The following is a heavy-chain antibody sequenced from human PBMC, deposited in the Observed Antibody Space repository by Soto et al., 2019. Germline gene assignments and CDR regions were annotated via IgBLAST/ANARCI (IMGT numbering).Heavy chain of an antibody. CDR2: ISGSGDNT. Sequence: GGSLRLSCAASGFTFSNYAMSWVRQAPGKGLEWVSTISGSGDNTDYVDSVKGRFTISRDNSKNTLYLQMNSLRAEDTAVYYCAKDPLTVTPYFDYWGQGTLVTVSA. CDR3: AKDPLTVTPYFDY. J-gene: IGHJ4*02. V-gene: IGHV3-23*01. CDR1: GFTFSNYA. D-gene: IGHD4-17*01.